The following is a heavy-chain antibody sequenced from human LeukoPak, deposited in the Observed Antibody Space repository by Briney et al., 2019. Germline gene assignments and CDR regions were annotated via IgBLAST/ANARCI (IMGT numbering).Heavy chain of an antibody. D-gene: IGHD4-23*01. CDR1: GFTFSTYW. J-gene: IGHJ4*02. Sequence: GGSLRLSCAASGFTFSTYWMHWVRQAPGKGLVWVSRINSDGSSTSYADSVKGRFTISRDNAKNTLYVQMYSLRAEDTAVYYCARGRYGGYFDYWGQGTLVTVSS. CDR3: ARGRYGGYFDY. V-gene: IGHV3-74*01. CDR2: INSDGSST.